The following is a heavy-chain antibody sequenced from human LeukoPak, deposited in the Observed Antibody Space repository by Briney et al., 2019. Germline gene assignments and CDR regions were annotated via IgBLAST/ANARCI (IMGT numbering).Heavy chain of an antibody. D-gene: IGHD6-13*01. J-gene: IGHJ4*02. CDR2: IYSSGST. CDR3: ARDLKSRQQLSWFDY. Sequence: SETLSLTCTVSGGSISSYYWSWIRQPPGKGLEWIAYIYSSGSTNYNPSLKSRVTISVDKSKNQFSLKLSSVTAADTAVYYCARDLKSRQQLSWFDYWGQGTLVTVSS. CDR1: GGSISSYY. V-gene: IGHV4-59*12.